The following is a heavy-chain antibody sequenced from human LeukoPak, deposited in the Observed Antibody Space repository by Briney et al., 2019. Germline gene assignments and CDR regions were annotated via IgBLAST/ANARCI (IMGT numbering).Heavy chain of an antibody. Sequence: GGSLRLSCAASGFTFNNFAMSWVRQAPGKGLEWVSSIGASGGNAFYADSVKGRFTSSRDNFRNTLYLQMNYLRVDDTAIYYCTKPVGAPVRGWFDPWGQGTLVTVSS. CDR3: TKPVGAPVRGWFDP. CDR2: IGASGGNA. V-gene: IGHV3-23*01. CDR1: GFTFNNFA. D-gene: IGHD1-26*01. J-gene: IGHJ5*02.